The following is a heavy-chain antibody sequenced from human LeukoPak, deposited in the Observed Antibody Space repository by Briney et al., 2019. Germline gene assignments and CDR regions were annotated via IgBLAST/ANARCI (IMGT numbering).Heavy chain of an antibody. D-gene: IGHD3-3*01. Sequence: SETLSLTCTVSGGSISSGDYYWSWIRQPPGKGLEWIGYIYYSGSTYYNPSLKSRVTISVDTSKNQFSLKLSSVTAADTAVYYCARWASRFPSAWYFDLWGRGTLVTVSS. CDR3: ARWASRFPSAWYFDL. CDR1: GGSISSGDYY. J-gene: IGHJ2*01. V-gene: IGHV4-30-4*01. CDR2: IYYSGST.